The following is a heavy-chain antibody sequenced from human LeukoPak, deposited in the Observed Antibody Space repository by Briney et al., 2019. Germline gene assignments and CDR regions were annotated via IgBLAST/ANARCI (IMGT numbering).Heavy chain of an antibody. CDR2: ISAYNGNT. V-gene: IGHV1-18*01. D-gene: IGHD5-18*01. Sequence: ASVKVSCKASGYTITSYGISWVRQAPGQGLEWMGWISAYNGNTNYAQNLQGRVTMTTDTSTSTAYMELRSLRSDDTAVYYCARGHSHTAQTPFDYWGQGTLVTVSS. CDR3: ARGHSHTAQTPFDY. J-gene: IGHJ4*02. CDR1: GYTITSYG.